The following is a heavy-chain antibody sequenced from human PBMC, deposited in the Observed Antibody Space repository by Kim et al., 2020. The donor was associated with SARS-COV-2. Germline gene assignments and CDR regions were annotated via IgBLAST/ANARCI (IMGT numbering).Heavy chain of an antibody. D-gene: IGHD6-13*01. V-gene: IGHV3-74*01. Sequence: DTVKARFPISRDTAKNTLYLQMNSLRAEDTAVYYCASMPTGIAAAGYGMDVWGQGTTVTVSS. CDR3: ASMPTGIAAAGYGMDV. J-gene: IGHJ6*02.